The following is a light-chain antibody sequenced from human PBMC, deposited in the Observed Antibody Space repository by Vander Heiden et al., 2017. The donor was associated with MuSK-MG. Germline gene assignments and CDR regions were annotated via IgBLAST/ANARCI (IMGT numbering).Light chain of an antibody. J-gene: IGKJ2*01. CDR1: QSISSY. CDR3: QQSYSTPQ. Sequence: DIQMTQSPSSLSASVGDRVTITCRASQSISSYLNWYQQKPGKAPKLLIYAASSLQSGVPSRFSGSGSGTDFTLTISRLQPEDFATYYCQQSYSTPQFGQGTKLEIK. CDR2: AAS. V-gene: IGKV1-39*01.